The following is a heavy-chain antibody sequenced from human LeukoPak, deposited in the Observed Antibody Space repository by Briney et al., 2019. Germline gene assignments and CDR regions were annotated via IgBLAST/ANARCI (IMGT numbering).Heavy chain of an antibody. CDR1: GGSFSGYY. D-gene: IGHD4-17*01. CDR3: ARNGLRSYYYYYMDV. CDR2: INHSGST. J-gene: IGHJ6*03. V-gene: IGHV4-34*01. Sequence: SETLSLTCAVYGGSFSGYYWSWIRQPPGKGLEWIGEINHSGSTNYIPSLKSRVTISVDTSKNQFSLKLSSVTAADTAVYYCARNGLRSYYYYYMDVWGKGTTVTVSS.